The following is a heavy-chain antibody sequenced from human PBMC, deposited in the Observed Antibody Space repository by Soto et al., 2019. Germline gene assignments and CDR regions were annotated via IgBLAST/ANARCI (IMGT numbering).Heavy chain of an antibody. D-gene: IGHD1-26*01. CDR1: GGSFSGYY. Sequence: QVQLQQWGAGLLKPSETLSLTCAGYGGSFSGYYWSWIRQPPGKGLEWIGEINHSGSTNYNPSLKTRVTISVDTSKNQFSLKLSSVTAAETAVYYCARAAPGSYRTLGRFDPWGQGTLVTVSS. V-gene: IGHV4-34*01. J-gene: IGHJ5*02. CDR3: ARAAPGSYRTLGRFDP. CDR2: INHSGST.